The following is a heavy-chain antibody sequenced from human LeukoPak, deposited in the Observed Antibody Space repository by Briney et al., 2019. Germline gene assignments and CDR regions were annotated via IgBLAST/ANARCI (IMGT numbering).Heavy chain of an antibody. CDR2: ISSSGSTI. V-gene: IGHV3-11*01. D-gene: IGHD2-2*01. CDR3: ARALGTAAANWFDS. Sequence: GGSLRLSCAASGFTFSDYYMSWIRQAPGKGLEWVSYISSSGSTIYYADSVKGRFTISRDNAKNSLYLQMNSLRAEDTAVYYCARALGTAAANWFDSWGQGTLVTVSS. CDR1: GFTFSDYY. J-gene: IGHJ5*01.